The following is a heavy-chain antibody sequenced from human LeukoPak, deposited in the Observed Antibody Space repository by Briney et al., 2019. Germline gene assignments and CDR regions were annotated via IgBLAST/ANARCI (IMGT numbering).Heavy chain of an antibody. V-gene: IGHV4-59*11. Sequence: PSETLSLTCTVSGGSIRTHYWSWIRQPPGKGLKWIGYISYSVITDYNPSLKSRVTISKDTSKGQFSLRLSSVTAADTAVYFCARGTTPHRNDAFDIWGQGTLVTVSS. D-gene: IGHD1-1*01. CDR3: ARGTTPHRNDAFDI. CDR1: GGSIRTHY. CDR2: ISYSVIT. J-gene: IGHJ3*02.